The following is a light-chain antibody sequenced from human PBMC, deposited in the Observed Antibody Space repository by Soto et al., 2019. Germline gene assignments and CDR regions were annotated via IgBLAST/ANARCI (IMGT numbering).Light chain of an antibody. CDR1: QDISTH. CDR3: QHLNTYPIT. J-gene: IGKJ5*01. CDR2: AAS. Sequence: IRVTQNESSPSSSVGDRVTISCRASQDISTHLAWFAQKPGRAPQLLIYAASTLHSGVPSRFSGSGSGTDFTLTISSLQPEDFATYYCQHLNTYPITFGPGTRLEIK. V-gene: IGKV1-9*01.